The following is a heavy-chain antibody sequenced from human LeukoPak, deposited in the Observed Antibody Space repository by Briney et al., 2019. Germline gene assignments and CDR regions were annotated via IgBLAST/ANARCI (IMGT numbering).Heavy chain of an antibody. V-gene: IGHV3-30*04. CDR3: ARDGSGYYYQDAFDI. CDR2: ISYDGSNK. J-gene: IGHJ3*02. D-gene: IGHD3-22*01. CDR1: GFTFSSYA. Sequence: PGGSLRLSCAASGFTFSSYAMHWVRQAPGKGLEWVAVISYDGSNKYYAGSVKGRFTISRDNSKNTLYLQMNSLRAEDTAVYYCARDGSGYYYQDAFDIWGQGTMVTVSS.